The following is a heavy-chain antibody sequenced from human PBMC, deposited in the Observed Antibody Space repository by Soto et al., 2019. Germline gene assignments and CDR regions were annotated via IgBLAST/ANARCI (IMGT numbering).Heavy chain of an antibody. J-gene: IGHJ4*02. D-gene: IGHD6-6*01. CDR3: AGHHSSSSCLGY. CDR2: ISGSGGST. V-gene: IGHV3-23*01. Sequence: WAAFGFKCIGLGMSWISHAPGKGLEWVSAISGSGGSTYYADSVKGRFTISRDNSKNTLYLQMNSLRAEDTAVYYCAGHHSSSSCLGYWGQGTLVTVSS. CDR1: GFKCIGLG.